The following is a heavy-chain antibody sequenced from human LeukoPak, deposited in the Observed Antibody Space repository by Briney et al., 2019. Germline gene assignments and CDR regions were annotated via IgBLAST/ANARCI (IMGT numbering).Heavy chain of an antibody. V-gene: IGHV3-74*01. CDR3: ARGLVGATDYYYYGMDV. D-gene: IGHD1-26*01. J-gene: IGHJ6*02. CDR1: GFTFSSYW. CDR2: INSDGSST. Sequence: GGSLRLSCAASGFTFSSYWMHWARQAPGRGLVWVSRINSDGSSTSYADSVKGRFTISRDNAKNTLYLQMNSLRAEDTAVYYCARGLVGATDYYYYGMDVWGQGTTVTVSS.